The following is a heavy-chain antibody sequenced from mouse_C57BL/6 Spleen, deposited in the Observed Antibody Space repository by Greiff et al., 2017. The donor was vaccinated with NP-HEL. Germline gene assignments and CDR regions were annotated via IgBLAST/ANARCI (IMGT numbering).Heavy chain of an antibody. CDR1: GFSLTSYG. CDR3: ARGCDTVVGYWYFDV. V-gene: IGHV2-2*01. CDR2: IWSGGST. Sequence: VQLVESGPGLVQPSQSLSITCTVSGFSLTSYGVHWVRQSPGKGLEWLGVIWSGGSTDYNAAFISRLSISKDNSKSQVFFKMNSLQADDTAIYYCARGCDTVVGYWYFDVWGTGTTVTVSS. J-gene: IGHJ1*03. D-gene: IGHD1-1*01.